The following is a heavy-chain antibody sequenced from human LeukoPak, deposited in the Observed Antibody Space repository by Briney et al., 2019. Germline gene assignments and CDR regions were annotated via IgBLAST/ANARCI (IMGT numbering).Heavy chain of an antibody. CDR2: ISRIGGNT. D-gene: IGHD3-22*01. V-gene: IGHV3-23*01. Sequence: GGSLRLSCAVFGITLSNYGMSWVRQAPGKGRNGVSGISRIGGNTYYAGSLRGRFTISRDNSKNTLYLQMNSLRAEDTAVYFCAKRGVVIRVILVGFHKEPYYFDSWGQGALVTVSS. CDR3: AKRGVVIRVILVGFHKEPYYFDS. CDR1: GITLSNYG. J-gene: IGHJ4*02.